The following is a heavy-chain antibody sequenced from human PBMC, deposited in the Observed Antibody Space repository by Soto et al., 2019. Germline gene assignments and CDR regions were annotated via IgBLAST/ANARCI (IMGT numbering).Heavy chain of an antibody. Sequence: QVQLEQSGGEVKKPGSSVKVSCKASGVTFSKFIMTWVRQAPGLGLEWVGGIIPIFGTANYAQKFQGRVTITADESTITSYREVSNLRSEDTSVYYCAKVRYSSPMGYYYGMDVWGQGTAVTVSS. V-gene: IGHV1-69*01. CDR3: AKVRYSSPMGYYYGMDV. D-gene: IGHD6-19*01. CDR1: GVTFSKFI. CDR2: IIPIFGTA. J-gene: IGHJ6*02.